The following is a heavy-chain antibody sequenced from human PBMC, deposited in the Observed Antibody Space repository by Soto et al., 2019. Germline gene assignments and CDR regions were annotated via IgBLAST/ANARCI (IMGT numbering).Heavy chain of an antibody. Sequence: QVQLVQSGAEVKKPGASVKVSCKASGYTFTSYDINWVRHATGQGLEWMGWMNPNSGNTGYAQKFQGRVTMTRNTSISTDYIELSSLRSDDTAVYYCARALIAARGANYYSYMDVWVKGHTVTVAS. CDR3: ARALIAARGANYYSYMDV. V-gene: IGHV1-8*01. CDR2: MNPNSGNT. J-gene: IGHJ6*03. D-gene: IGHD6-6*01. CDR1: GYTFTSYD.